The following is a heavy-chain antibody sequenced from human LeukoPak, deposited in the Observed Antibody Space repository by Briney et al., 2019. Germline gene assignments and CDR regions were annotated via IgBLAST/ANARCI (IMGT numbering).Heavy chain of an antibody. D-gene: IGHD3-10*01. J-gene: IGHJ4*02. V-gene: IGHV7-4-1*02. CDR3: ARVPSSKVRGVIGGNFDY. CDR2: INTNTGNP. CDR1: GYTFTSYA. Sequence: ATVKVSCKASGYTFTSYAMSWVRQAPGQGLEWMGWINTNTGNPTYAQGFTGRFVFSLDTSVSTAYLQISSLKAEDTAVYYCARVPSSKVRGVIGGNFDYWGQGTLVTVSS.